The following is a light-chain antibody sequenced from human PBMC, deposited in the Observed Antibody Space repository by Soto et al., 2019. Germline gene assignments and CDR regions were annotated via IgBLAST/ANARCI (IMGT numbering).Light chain of an antibody. CDR3: NSYTSSSTWV. J-gene: IGLJ3*02. V-gene: IGLV2-14*01. CDR2: EVS. Sequence: QSALTQPASVSGSPGQSITISCTGTSSDVAGYNYVSWYQQHPGKAPKLMIYEVSNRPSGVSNRFSGSKSGNTASLTISGLQAADEADYYCNSYTSSSTWVFGGGTKLTVL. CDR1: SSDVAGYNY.